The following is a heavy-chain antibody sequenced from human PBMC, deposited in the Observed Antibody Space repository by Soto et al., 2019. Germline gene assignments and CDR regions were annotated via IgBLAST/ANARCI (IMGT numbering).Heavy chain of an antibody. Sequence: QAQLVQSGAEVKKPGASVKVSCKASGYTFYSHSISWVRQAPGQGLEWMGRINGDYGNTQYAQKFRGRVTMTTDTSTTTVYMELTNLRSDDTAVSYCARCIQGDYYYGMDVWGQGTTVTVSS. J-gene: IGHJ6*02. CDR3: ARCIQGDYYYGMDV. CDR1: GYTFYSHS. D-gene: IGHD5-18*01. CDR2: INGDYGNT. V-gene: IGHV1-18*01.